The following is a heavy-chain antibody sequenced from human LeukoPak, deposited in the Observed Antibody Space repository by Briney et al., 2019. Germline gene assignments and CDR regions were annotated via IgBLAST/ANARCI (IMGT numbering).Heavy chain of an antibody. J-gene: IGHJ5*02. CDR3: ARDGQRGGFDP. CDR1: GFTFSIYT. Sequence: GGSLRLSCAASGFTFSIYTVNWVRQAPGKGLECVSSISSSSNYIYYADSLKGRFTISRDNAKNSLYLQMNSLRAEDTAVYYCARDGQRGGFDPWGQGTLVTVSS. D-gene: IGHD6-25*01. V-gene: IGHV3-21*01. CDR2: ISSSSNYI.